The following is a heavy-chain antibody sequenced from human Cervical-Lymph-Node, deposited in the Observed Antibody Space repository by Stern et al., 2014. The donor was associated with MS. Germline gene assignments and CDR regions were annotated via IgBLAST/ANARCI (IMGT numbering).Heavy chain of an antibody. J-gene: IGHJ3*02. CDR1: GFTFSSYG. Sequence: VQLEESGGGVVQPGRSLRLSCAASGFTFSSYGMHWVRQAPGKGLEWVAVIWYDGSNKYYADSVKGRFTISRDNSKNTLYLQMNSLRAEDTAVYYCARGHYDFWSGYYSDAFDIWGQGTMVTVSS. CDR3: ARGHYDFWSGYYSDAFDI. V-gene: IGHV3-33*01. CDR2: IWYDGSNK. D-gene: IGHD3-3*01.